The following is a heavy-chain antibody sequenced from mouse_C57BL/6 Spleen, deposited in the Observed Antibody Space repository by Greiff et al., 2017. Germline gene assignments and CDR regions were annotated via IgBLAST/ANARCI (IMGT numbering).Heavy chain of an antibody. J-gene: IGHJ2*01. Sequence: EVQLVESGGGLVQPGGSLSLSCAASGFTFTDYYMSWVRQPPGKALEWLGFIRNKANGYTTEYSASVKGRFTISRDNSQSILYLQMNALRAEDSATYYCASYWDVGYFDYWGQGTTLTVSS. CDR3: ASYWDVGYFDY. CDR2: IRNKANGYTT. CDR1: GFTFTDYY. V-gene: IGHV7-3*01. D-gene: IGHD4-1*01.